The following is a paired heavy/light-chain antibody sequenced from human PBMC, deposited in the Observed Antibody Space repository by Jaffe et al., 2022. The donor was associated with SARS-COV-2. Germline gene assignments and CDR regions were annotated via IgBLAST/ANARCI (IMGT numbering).Light chain of an antibody. J-gene: IGKJ4*01. CDR1: QSVSSSY. CDR3: QQYGSSLT. CDR2: GAS. Sequence: EIVLTQSPGTLSLSPGERATLSCRASQSVSSSYFAWYQQKPGQAPRLLIYGASSRATGIPDRFSGSGSGTDFTLTISRLEPEDFAVYYCQQYGSSLTFGGGTKVEIK. V-gene: IGKV3-20*01.
Heavy chain of an antibody. CDR2: IRSKAFGGTS. J-gene: IGHJ4*02. Sequence: EVQLVESGGGLVQPGRSLRLSCTASGFTFGDYIMSWVRQAPGKGLEWVGFIRSKAFGGTSEYVASVKGRFTISRDDSKTIAYLQMDSLRTEDTAVYYCTRIGSSGYYYFDYWGQGTLVTVSS. CDR3: TRIGSSGYYYFDY. CDR1: GFTFGDYI. V-gene: IGHV3-49*04. D-gene: IGHD6-19*01.